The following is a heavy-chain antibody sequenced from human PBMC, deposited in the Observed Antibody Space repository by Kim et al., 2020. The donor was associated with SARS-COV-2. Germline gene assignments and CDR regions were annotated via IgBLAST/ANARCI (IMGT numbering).Heavy chain of an antibody. CDR1: GFTLGGYT. D-gene: IGHD4-4*01. J-gene: IGHJ5*02. V-gene: IGHV3-23*01. CDR2: ISGSGVST. CDR3: ARIPNGANYPNWFDP. Sequence: GGSLRLSCAASGFTLGGYTMNWVRQAPGKGLEWVSAISGSGVSTYYADSVKGRFTLSRDISKNTLYLQVNSLGVEDTAVYYCARIPNGANYPNWFDPWGQGTLVTVSS.